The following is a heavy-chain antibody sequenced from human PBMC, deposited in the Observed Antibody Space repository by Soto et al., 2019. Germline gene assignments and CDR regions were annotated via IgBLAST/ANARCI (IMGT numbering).Heavy chain of an antibody. J-gene: IGHJ4*02. CDR3: ARSPSWETTVTPYYFDY. CDR2: MNPKSANT. CDR1: RYTFINYD. Sequence: QVQLVQSGAEVKKPGASVKVSCKASRYTFINYDINWVRQATGQGLEWMGWMNPKSANTGYAQNFQGRVTMTSDTSISTAYKELSSLRSEDTAVYYCARSPSWETTVTPYYFDYWGQGTLVTVSS. V-gene: IGHV1-8*01. D-gene: IGHD4-4*01.